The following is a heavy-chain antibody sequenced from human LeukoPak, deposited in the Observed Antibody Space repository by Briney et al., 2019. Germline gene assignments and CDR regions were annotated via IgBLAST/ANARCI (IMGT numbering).Heavy chain of an antibody. V-gene: IGHV3-30*04. CDR1: GFTFSSYA. CDR3: ARDQDSSGWHDAFDI. D-gene: IGHD6-19*01. Sequence: GGSLRLSCAASGFTFSSYAMHWVRQAPGKGLEWVAVISYDGSNKYYADSVRGRFTISRDNSKNTLYLQMNSLRAEDTAVYYCARDQDSSGWHDAFDIWGQGTMVTVSS. CDR2: ISYDGSNK. J-gene: IGHJ3*02.